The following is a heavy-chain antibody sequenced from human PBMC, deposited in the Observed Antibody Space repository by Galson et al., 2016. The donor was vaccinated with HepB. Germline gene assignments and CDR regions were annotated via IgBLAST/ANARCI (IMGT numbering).Heavy chain of an antibody. CDR3: VKTQGYSTGWYGMDV. D-gene: IGHD6-19*01. CDR1: GFIFGNYA. V-gene: IGHV3-23*01. J-gene: IGHJ6*02. Sequence: SLRLSCAASGFIFGNYAMTWVRQAPGEGLEWVSVISGSGDSTYYADSVKGRFTISRDNFKSTLSLQMNSLRAEDTAVYYCVKTQGYSTGWYGMDVWAKGPRSPSP. CDR2: ISGSGDST.